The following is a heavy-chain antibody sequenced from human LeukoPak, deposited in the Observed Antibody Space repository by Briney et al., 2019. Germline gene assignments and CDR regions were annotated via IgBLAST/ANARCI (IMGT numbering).Heavy chain of an antibody. D-gene: IGHD6-13*01. Sequence: SETLSLTCTVSGGSISSSSYYWGWIRQPPGKGLEWIGSIYYSGNTYYNPSLKSRVTISVGTSKNQFSLKLSSVTAADTAVYYCARHPSMTIAAAGVDWFDPWGQGTLVTVSS. V-gene: IGHV4-39*01. CDR2: IYYSGNT. J-gene: IGHJ5*02. CDR3: ARHPSMTIAAAGVDWFDP. CDR1: GGSISSSSYY.